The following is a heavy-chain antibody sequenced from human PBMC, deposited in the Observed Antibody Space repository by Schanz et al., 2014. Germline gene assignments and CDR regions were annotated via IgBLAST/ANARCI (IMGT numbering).Heavy chain of an antibody. CDR1: GNTLSAYY. V-gene: IGHV1-2*02. CDR2: IDPNSGGT. J-gene: IGHJ4*02. D-gene: IGHD1-26*01. CDR3: ARDRDQWDGNYLDY. Sequence: QVQLVQSGADVKKPGASVKVSCKASGNTLSAYYIHWIRQAPGQGLEWMGWIDPNSGGTNYAQKFQGRVTMTSDTSITTVYMEVNSLTSDDTAVFYCARDRDQWDGNYLDYWGQGTLVTVSS.